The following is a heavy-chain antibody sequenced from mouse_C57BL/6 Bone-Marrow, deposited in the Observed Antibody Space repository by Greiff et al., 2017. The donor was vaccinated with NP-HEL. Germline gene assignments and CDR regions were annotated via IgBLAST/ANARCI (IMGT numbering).Heavy chain of an antibody. CDR2: IYPGSGST. CDR3: ARWNYDYGGY. D-gene: IGHD2-4*01. Sequence: QVQLQQPGAELVKPGASVKMSCKASGYTFTSYWITWVKQRPGQGLEWIGDIYPGSGSTNYNEKFKGKATLTVGTSSSTAYMQLSSLTSVDSAVYYYARWNYDYGGYWGQGTTLTVSS. V-gene: IGHV1-55*01. J-gene: IGHJ2*01. CDR1: GYTFTSYW.